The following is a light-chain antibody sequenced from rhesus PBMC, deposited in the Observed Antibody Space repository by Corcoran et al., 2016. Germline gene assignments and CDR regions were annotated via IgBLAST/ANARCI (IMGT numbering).Light chain of an antibody. CDR3: SSNGGRNIDV. V-gene: IGLV2-32*02. Sequence: AALTQPRSVSGSPGQSVTISCTGSSSDIGGYNYVSWYQHNPGTAPRLLIYAVTKRPSGVSDRISGSKSDNAASLAISGPQAEDESVYYGSSNGGRNIDVFGTGTRRSVL. J-gene: IGLJ1*01. CDR1: SSDIGGYNY. CDR2: AVT.